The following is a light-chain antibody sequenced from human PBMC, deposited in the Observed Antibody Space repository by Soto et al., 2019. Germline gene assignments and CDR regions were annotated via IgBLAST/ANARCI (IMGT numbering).Light chain of an antibody. J-gene: IGLJ1*01. CDR3: CSYAGSSTPYV. V-gene: IGLV2-23*01. Sequence: SVLTQPASVSGSPGQSITISCPGTSSDVGSYNLVSWYQQHPGKAPKLMIYEGSKRPSGVSNRFSGSKSGNTASLTISGLQAEDEADYYCCSYAGSSTPYVFGTGTKVTVL. CDR2: EGS. CDR1: SSDVGSYNL.